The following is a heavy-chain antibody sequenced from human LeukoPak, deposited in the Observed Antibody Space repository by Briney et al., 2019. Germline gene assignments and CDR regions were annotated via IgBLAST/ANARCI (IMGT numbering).Heavy chain of an antibody. Sequence: PGGSLRLSCAASGFTFSSYEMNWVRQAPGKGLEWVSYISSSGSTIYYADSVKGRFTISRDNAKNSLYLQMNGLRAEDTAVYYCARDGEGYSGYDYAFDIWGQGTMVTVSS. J-gene: IGHJ3*02. CDR1: GFTFSSYE. CDR2: ISSSGSTI. CDR3: ARDGEGYSGYDYAFDI. V-gene: IGHV3-48*03. D-gene: IGHD5-12*01.